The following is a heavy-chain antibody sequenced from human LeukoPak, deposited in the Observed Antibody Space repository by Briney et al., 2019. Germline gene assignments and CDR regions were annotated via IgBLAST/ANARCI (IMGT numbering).Heavy chain of an antibody. V-gene: IGHV4-38-2*02. CDR1: GYSINGGFY. J-gene: IGHJ6*03. D-gene: IGHD3-3*01. Sequence: PSETLSLTCTVSGYSINGGFYWGWIRQPPGKGLEWIGSIYHSGSTHYKSSLKSRVTISVDTSKNQLSLKLSSVTAADTAVYYCARLSRFLEWSVYYYYYYMDVWGKGTTVTVSS. CDR2: IYHSGST. CDR3: ARLSRFLEWSVYYYYYYMDV.